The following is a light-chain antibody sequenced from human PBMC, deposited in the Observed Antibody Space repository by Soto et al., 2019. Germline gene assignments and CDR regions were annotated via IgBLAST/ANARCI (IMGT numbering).Light chain of an antibody. CDR3: SSYTGPNKWV. V-gene: IGLV2-8*01. Sequence: QSALTQPPSASGSPGQSVTISCTGTSSDVGGSNHVSWFQQHPGKAPKLMIYEVSKWPSGVPDRFSGSKSGNTASLTVSGLQAEDEADYYCSSYTGPNKWVFGGGTKLTVL. CDR2: EVS. J-gene: IGLJ3*02. CDR1: SSDVGGSNH.